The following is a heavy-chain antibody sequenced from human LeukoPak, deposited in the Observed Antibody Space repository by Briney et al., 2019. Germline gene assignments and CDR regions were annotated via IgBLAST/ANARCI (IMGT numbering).Heavy chain of an antibody. Sequence: GASVKVSCKASGYTFIGFYIHWVRQAPGQGLEWMGWINPNNGGTSYAQKFQGRVTMTRDTSISTAYMDLSRLRSDDTAVYYCATPLHYYGSGTYYDYWGQGTLVTVSS. J-gene: IGHJ4*02. CDR1: GYTFIGFY. V-gene: IGHV1-2*02. D-gene: IGHD3-10*01. CDR2: INPNNGGT. CDR3: ATPLHYYGSGTYYDY.